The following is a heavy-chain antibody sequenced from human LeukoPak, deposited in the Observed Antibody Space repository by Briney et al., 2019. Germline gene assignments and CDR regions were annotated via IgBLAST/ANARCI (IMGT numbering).Heavy chain of an antibody. V-gene: IGHV3-20*04. J-gene: IGHJ4*02. Sequence: GGSLRLSCAASGFTFDDYGMSWVRQAPGKGLEWVSSINWNGGSTGYADSVKGRFTISRDNSKNTLSLQMNSLRAEDTALYYCAKYSSGWVNDYWGQGTLVTVSS. CDR3: AKYSSGWVNDY. D-gene: IGHD6-19*01. CDR1: GFTFDDYG. CDR2: INWNGGST.